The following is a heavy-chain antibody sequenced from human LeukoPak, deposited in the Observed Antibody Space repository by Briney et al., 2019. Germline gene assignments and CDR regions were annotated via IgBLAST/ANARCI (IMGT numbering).Heavy chain of an antibody. CDR1: GYSFTGYY. CDR3: ARAGGGLDY. CDR2: INPNSGGT. Sequence: ASVKVSCKASGYSFTGYYVHWVRLAPGQGREWMGWINPNSGGTNYAQKFQGRVTMTRDTSISTAYMELSSLTSDDTAVYYCARAGGGLDYWGQGTLVTVSS. V-gene: IGHV1-2*02. J-gene: IGHJ4*02. D-gene: IGHD3-16*01.